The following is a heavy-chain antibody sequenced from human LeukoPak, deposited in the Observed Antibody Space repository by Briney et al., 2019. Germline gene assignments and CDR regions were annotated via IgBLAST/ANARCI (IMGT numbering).Heavy chain of an antibody. CDR1: GFTFSSYA. CDR2: ISYDGSNK. D-gene: IGHD6-19*01. Sequence: GGSLRLSCAASGFTFSSYAMHWVRQAPGKGLEWVAVISYDGSNKYYADSVKGRFTISRDNSKNTLYLQMNSLRAEDTAVYYCATSSGWLPTYYFDYWGQGTLVTVSS. V-gene: IGHV3-30-3*01. CDR3: ATSSGWLPTYYFDY. J-gene: IGHJ4*02.